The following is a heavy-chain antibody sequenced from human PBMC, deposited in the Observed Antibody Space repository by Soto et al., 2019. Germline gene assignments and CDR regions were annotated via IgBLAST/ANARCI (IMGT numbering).Heavy chain of an antibody. CDR3: AKNYVWGSPYNIDY. D-gene: IGHD3-16*01. CDR2: ISYDGSNK. Sequence: PGGSLRLSCAASGFTFSSYGMHWVRQAPGKGLEWVAVISYDGSNKYYADSVKGRFTISRDNSKNTLYLQMNSLRAEDTAVYYCAKNYVWGSPYNIDYWGQGTLVTVSS. CDR1: GFTFSSYG. V-gene: IGHV3-30*18. J-gene: IGHJ4*02.